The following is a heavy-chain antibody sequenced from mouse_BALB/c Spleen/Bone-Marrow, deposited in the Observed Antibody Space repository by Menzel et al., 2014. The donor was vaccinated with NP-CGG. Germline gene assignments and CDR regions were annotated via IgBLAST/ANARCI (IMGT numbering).Heavy chain of an antibody. V-gene: IGHV1-54*01. D-gene: IGHD2-4*01. CDR1: GYAFTNYW. CDR3: SREITRYAVDY. Sequence: QVHLQQSGAELVRPGTSVKVSCKASGYAFTNYWIEWVKQRPGQGLEWTGVINPGSGGVNYNEKFKGKATLTADKSSSTASIQLSSLTSYDSAVDFCSREITRYAVDYWGQGTSVTVSS. J-gene: IGHJ4*01. CDR2: INPGSGGV.